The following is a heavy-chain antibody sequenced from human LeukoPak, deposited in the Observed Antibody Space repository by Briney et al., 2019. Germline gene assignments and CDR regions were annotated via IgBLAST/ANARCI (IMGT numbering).Heavy chain of an antibody. D-gene: IGHD1-26*01. CDR1: GFTFRYYL. CDR3: ARGTREPV. CDR2: IKQEGIEK. V-gene: IGHV3-7*05. Sequence: GGSLRLSCGASGFTFRYYLMSWVRQAPGKALEGVAYIKQEGIEKYSVHSVKGRFTISRDNANDSLSLKMNSLRAEDTAVYYWARGTREPVWGQGTTVTVSS. J-gene: IGHJ6*02.